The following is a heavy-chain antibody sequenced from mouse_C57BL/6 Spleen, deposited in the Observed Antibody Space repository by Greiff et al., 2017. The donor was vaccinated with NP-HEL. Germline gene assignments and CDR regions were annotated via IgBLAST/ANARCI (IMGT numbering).Heavy chain of an antibody. CDR1: GYAFSSSW. J-gene: IGHJ2*01. D-gene: IGHD1-1*01. V-gene: IGHV1-82*01. CDR2: IYPGDGDT. Sequence: QVQLQQSGPELVKPGASVKISCKASGYAFSSSWMNWVKQRPGKGLEWIGRIYPGDGDTNYQGKFKGKATLTADKSSSTAYMQLSILTSEDSAVYFCARSNYYGSILFDYWGQGTTLTVSS. CDR3: ARSNYYGSILFDY.